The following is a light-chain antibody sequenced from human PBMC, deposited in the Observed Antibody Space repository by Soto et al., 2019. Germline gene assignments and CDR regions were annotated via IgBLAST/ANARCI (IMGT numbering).Light chain of an antibody. V-gene: IGKV3-15*01. CDR3: QQYYDSPPLI. Sequence: EILMTQSPATMSGSPGERATLSCRASRNLNRKLAWYQQKPGQAPRLLISGASTRATGIPARFSGSGSGTEFTLTISSLQSEDFAVYYCQQYYDSPPLIFGGGTKVEIK. CDR1: RNLNRK. J-gene: IGKJ4*01. CDR2: GAS.